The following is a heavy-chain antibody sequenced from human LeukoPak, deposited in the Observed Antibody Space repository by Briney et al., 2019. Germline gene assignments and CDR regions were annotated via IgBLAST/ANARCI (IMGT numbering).Heavy chain of an antibody. CDR1: GGSISSYY. J-gene: IGHJ6*02. Sequence: PSETLSLTCTVSGGSISSYYWSWIRQPPGKGLEWIGYICYSGSTNYNPSLKSRVTISVDTSKNQFSLKLSSVTAADTAVYYCARGFGYYYGMDVWGQGTTVTVSS. D-gene: IGHD3-10*01. V-gene: IGHV4-59*01. CDR2: ICYSGST. CDR3: ARGFGYYYGMDV.